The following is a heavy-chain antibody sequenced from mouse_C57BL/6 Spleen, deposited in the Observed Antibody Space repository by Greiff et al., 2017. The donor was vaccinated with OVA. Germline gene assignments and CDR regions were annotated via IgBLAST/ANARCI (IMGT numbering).Heavy chain of an antibody. CDR2: IYPGSGNT. Sequence: QVQLQQSGPELVKPGASVKISCKASGYSFTSYYIHWVKQRPGQGLEWIGWIYPGSGNTKYNEKFKGKATLTADTSSSTAYMQLSSLTSEDSAVYYCAREGGVEHDYAMDYWGQGTSVTVSS. V-gene: IGHV1-66*01. CDR3: AREGGVEHDYAMDY. J-gene: IGHJ4*01. CDR1: GYSFTSYY.